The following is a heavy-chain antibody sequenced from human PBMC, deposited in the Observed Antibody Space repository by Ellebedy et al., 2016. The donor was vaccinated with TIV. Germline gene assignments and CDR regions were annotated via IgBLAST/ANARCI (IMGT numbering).Heavy chain of an antibody. J-gene: IGHJ4*02. Sequence: AASVKVSCKASGYTFTNFFMHWVRQAPGQGLEWMGKINPSGGSTTYAQKIQGRVAMTRDTATSTVYMELSSLRSEDTAVYYCATIPTPGTLNDHWGQGTLVTVSS. CDR1: GYTFTNFF. CDR2: INPSGGST. V-gene: IGHV1-46*01. D-gene: IGHD1-1*01. CDR3: ATIPTPGTLNDH.